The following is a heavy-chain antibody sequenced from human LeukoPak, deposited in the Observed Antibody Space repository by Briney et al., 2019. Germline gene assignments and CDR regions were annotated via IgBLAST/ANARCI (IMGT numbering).Heavy chain of an antibody. CDR2: LIGSSGAT. CDR1: GSTFSNYA. Sequence: GGSLRLSCAASGSTFSNYAMNWVRQAPGKGLEWVAVLIGSSGATDYADSVKGRFTISRDNSKNTLFLQMNSLRAEDTAIYYCAKGAYDYIEIAYFDYWGQGALVTVSS. J-gene: IGHJ4*02. D-gene: IGHD5-12*01. V-gene: IGHV3-23*01. CDR3: AKGAYDYIEIAYFDY.